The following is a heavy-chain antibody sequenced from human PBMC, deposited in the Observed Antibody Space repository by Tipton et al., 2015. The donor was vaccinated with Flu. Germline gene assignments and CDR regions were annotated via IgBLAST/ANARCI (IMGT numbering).Heavy chain of an antibody. D-gene: IGHD2-2*01. CDR3: ARGSGYAGDH. J-gene: IGHJ5*02. CDR1: GYTFNNYG. Sequence: QLVQSGAEVKKPGASVKVSCKASGYTFNNYGISWVRQAPGQGLEWMGWISGYNDYPKYAQKFQGRVAMTADTSTTTAYLELRSLTSDDTAVYFCARGSGYAGDHWGQGTLVTVSS. CDR2: ISGYNDYP. V-gene: IGHV1-18*01.